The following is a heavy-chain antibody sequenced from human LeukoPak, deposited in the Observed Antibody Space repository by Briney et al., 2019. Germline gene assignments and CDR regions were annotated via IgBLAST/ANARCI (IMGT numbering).Heavy chain of an antibody. Sequence: ASQTLSLTCAISGDSVSSNSAAWNWIRQSPSRGLEWLGRTYYRSKWYNDYAVSVKSRITINGDTSKNQFSLQLNSVTPEDTAVYYCARVWDQLLSGDYWGQGTLVTVSS. D-gene: IGHD2-2*01. CDR2: TYYRSKWYN. V-gene: IGHV6-1*01. CDR1: GDSVSSNSAA. J-gene: IGHJ4*02. CDR3: ARVWDQLLSGDY.